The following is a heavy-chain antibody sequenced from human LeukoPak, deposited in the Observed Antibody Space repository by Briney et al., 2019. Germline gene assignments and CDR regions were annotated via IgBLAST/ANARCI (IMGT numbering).Heavy chain of an antibody. J-gene: IGHJ4*02. V-gene: IGHV3-23*01. Sequence: RAGGSLRLSCAASGFTFSSYAMSWVRQAPGKGLEWVSAISGSGGSTYYADSVKGRFTISRDNSKNTLYLQMNSLRAEDTAVYYCAKGRPRYSSSSYDYWGQGTLVTVSS. D-gene: IGHD6-6*01. CDR3: AKGRPRYSSSSYDY. CDR1: GFTFSSYA. CDR2: ISGSGGST.